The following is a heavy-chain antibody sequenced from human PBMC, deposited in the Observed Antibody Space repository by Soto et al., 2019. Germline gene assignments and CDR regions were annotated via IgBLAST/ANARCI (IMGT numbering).Heavy chain of an antibody. CDR3: AKDRRAGGNYGFYSDF. Sequence: GGSLRLSCAASGFTFSSYGMAWVRQAPGKGLEWVSFSSATGAGTYYADSVKGRFTISRDNSKNTLYLQMTSLRADDTAVYYCAKDRRAGGNYGFYSDFWGQGALVTVSS. J-gene: IGHJ4*02. CDR2: SSATGAGT. CDR1: GFTFSSYG. D-gene: IGHD1-7*01. V-gene: IGHV3-23*01.